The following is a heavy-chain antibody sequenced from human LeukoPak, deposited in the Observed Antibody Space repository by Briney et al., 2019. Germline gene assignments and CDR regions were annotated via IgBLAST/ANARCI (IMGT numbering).Heavy chain of an antibody. V-gene: IGHV1-8*01. CDR2: MNPNSGNT. J-gene: IGHJ5*02. D-gene: IGHD3-10*01. Sequence: ASVKVSCKASGYTFTSYDINWVRQVTGQGLEWMGWMNPNSGNTGYAQKFQGRVTMTRNTSISTAYMELSSLRSEDTAVYYCARGGLWFGELFLGFDPWGQGTLVTVSS. CDR1: GYTFTSYD. CDR3: ARGGLWFGELFLGFDP.